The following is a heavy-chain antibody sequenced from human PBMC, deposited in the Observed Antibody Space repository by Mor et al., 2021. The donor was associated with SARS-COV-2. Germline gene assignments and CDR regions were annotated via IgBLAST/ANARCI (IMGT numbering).Heavy chain of an antibody. J-gene: IGHJ4*02. D-gene: IGHD1-26*01. CDR3: AKDMFWLGATPFDY. Sequence: GRFTISRDNAKNSLYLQMNSLRAEDTALYYCAKDMFWLGATPFDYWGQGTLVTVSS. V-gene: IGHV3-9*01.